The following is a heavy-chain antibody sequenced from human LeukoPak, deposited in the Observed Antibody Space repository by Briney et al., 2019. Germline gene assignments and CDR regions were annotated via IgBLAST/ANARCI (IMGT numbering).Heavy chain of an antibody. V-gene: IGHV4-4*07. D-gene: IGHD1-1*01. J-gene: IGHJ5*02. Sequence: SETLSLTCTVSGGSISSYYWSWIRQPAGKGLEWIGRIYTSGSTNYNPSLKSRVTMSVDTSKNQFSLKLSSVTAADTAVYYCARDSYNWNDGWFDPWGQGTLVTVSS. CDR2: IYTSGST. CDR3: ARDSYNWNDGWFDP. CDR1: GGSISSYY.